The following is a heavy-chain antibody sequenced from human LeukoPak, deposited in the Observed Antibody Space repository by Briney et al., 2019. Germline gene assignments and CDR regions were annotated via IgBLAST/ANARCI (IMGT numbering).Heavy chain of an antibody. Sequence: SETLSLTCAVYGGSFSGYYWSWIRQPPGKGLEWIGEINHSGSTNYNPSLKSRVTISVDTSKNQFSLKLSSVTAADTAVYYCAGRMGFDYWGQGTLVTVSS. D-gene: IGHD1-26*01. J-gene: IGHJ4*02. V-gene: IGHV4-34*01. CDR2: INHSGST. CDR3: AGRMGFDY. CDR1: GGSFSGYY.